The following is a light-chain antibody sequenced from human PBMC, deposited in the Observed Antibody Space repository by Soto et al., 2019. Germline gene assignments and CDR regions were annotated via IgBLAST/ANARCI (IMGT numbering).Light chain of an antibody. J-gene: IGKJ1*01. CDR1: PSISSY. Sequence: DIQMTQSPSSLSASVGDRVTITCRASPSISSYLNWYQQKPGKAPKLLLYAASSLQSGVPSGSSGSGAGTDFTLTISSLQPEDFATYYCQQSYSTPGWTFGQGTKVEIK. CDR3: QQSYSTPGWT. CDR2: AAS. V-gene: IGKV1-39*01.